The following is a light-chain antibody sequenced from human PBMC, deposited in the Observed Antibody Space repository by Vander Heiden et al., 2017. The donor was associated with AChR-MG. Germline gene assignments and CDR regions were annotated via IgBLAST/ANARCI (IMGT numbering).Light chain of an antibody. V-gene: IGLV2-14*03. CDR1: SSDIGGYNY. Sequence: SALTQPAPVSGSPGQSITISCTGTSSDIGGYNYVSWYQQHPGKAPKLVIYGVTKRPSGVSLRFSGSKSGNTASLTISGLQAEDEADYYCSSFTTISTRVFGGGTRLTVL. CDR2: GVT. J-gene: IGLJ3*02. CDR3: SSFTTISTRV.